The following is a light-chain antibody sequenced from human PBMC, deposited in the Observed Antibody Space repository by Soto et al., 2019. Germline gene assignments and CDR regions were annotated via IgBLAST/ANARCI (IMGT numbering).Light chain of an antibody. V-gene: IGKV1-5*03. Sequence: DIQMTQSPSTLSASVGDRVTITCRASQSISGFLAWYQQRPGKAAKLLIYKASGLESGVPSRFSGSGSGTEFTLTINGLQPDDFATYYCQQYNTFWTFGQGTKVDIK. CDR1: QSISGF. J-gene: IGKJ1*01. CDR2: KAS. CDR3: QQYNTFWT.